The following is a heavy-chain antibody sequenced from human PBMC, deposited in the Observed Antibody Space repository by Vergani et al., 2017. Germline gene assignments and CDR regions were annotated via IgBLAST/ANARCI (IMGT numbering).Heavy chain of an antibody. V-gene: IGHV3-53*01. D-gene: IGHD2-2*01. CDR3: ARGYCSSTSCYEYAFDM. J-gene: IGHJ3*02. CDR2: IYSGGST. CDR1: GFTVSSNY. Sequence: EVQLVESGGGLIQPGGSLRLSCAASGFTVSSNYMSWVRQAPGKGLEWVSVIYSGGSTYYADSVKGRFTISRDNSKNTLYLQMNSLRAEDTAVYYCARGYCSSTSCYEYAFDMWGQGTMVTVSS.